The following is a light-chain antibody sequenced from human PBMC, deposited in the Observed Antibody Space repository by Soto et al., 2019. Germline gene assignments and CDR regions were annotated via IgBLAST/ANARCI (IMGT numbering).Light chain of an antibody. Sequence: QSALTQPRSVSGSPGQSVSISCSGTSSDVGRYNYVSWYQQHPGKVPKLMIYDVSERPSGVPDRFSGSKSGNTASLTISGLQAEDEADYYCCSYAGSYTLGVFGGGTQLTVL. CDR3: CSYAGSYTLGV. J-gene: IGLJ2*01. CDR2: DVS. V-gene: IGLV2-11*01. CDR1: SSDVGRYNY.